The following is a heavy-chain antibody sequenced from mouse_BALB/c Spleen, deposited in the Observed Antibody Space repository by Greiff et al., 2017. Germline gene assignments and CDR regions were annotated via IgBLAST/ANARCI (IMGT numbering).Heavy chain of an antibody. CDR1: GFSLTSYG. CDR2: IWAGGST. Sequence: VQRVESGPGLVAPSQSLSITCTVSGFSLTSYGVHWVRQPPGKGLEWLGVIWAGGSTNYNSALMSRLSISKDNSKSQVFLKMNSLQTDDTAMYYCARDGYYVYAMDYWGQGTSVTVSS. V-gene: IGHV2-9*02. J-gene: IGHJ4*01. D-gene: IGHD2-3*01. CDR3: ARDGYYVYAMDY.